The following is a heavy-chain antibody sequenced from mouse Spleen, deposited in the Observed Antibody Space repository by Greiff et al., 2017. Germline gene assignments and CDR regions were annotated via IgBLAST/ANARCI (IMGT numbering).Heavy chain of an antibody. CDR2: INPNNGGT. D-gene: IGHD2-3*01. J-gene: IGHJ2*01. CDR1: GYTFTDYN. CDR3: AREEDGYYDY. Sequence: EVKLVESGPELVKPGASVKIPCKASGYTFTDYNMDWVKQSHGKSLEWIGDINPNNGGTIYNQKFKGKATLTVDKSSSTAYMELRSLTSEDTAVYYCAREEDGYYDYWGQGTTLTVSS. V-gene: IGHV1-18*01.